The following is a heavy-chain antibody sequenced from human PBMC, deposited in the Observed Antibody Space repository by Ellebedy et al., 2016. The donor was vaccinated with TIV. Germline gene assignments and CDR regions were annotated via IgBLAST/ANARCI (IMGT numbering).Heavy chain of an antibody. D-gene: IGHD2-2*01. CDR1: GYSFTSYW. CDR3: ARHSAVPAAIGWFDP. V-gene: IGHV5-10-1*01. J-gene: IGHJ5*02. Sequence: GGSLRLXXKGSGYSFTSYWISWVRQMPGKGLEWMGRIDPSDSYTNYSPSFQGHVTISADKSISTAYLQWSSLKASDTAMYYCARHSAVPAAIGWFDPWGQGTLVTVSS. CDR2: IDPSDSYT.